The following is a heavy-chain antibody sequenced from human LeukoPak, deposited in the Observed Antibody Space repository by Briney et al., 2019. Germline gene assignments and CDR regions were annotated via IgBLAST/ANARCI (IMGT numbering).Heavy chain of an antibody. Sequence: SETLSLTCTVSGGPIYSYYWSWIRQPAGKGLEWIGRIYTSGSTNYNPSLKSRVTISVDKSKNQFSLKLSSVTAADTAVYYCARSMVRGVIRWAYYMDVWGKGTTVTVSS. V-gene: IGHV4-4*07. CDR2: IYTSGST. CDR3: ARSMVRGVIRWAYYMDV. J-gene: IGHJ6*03. CDR1: GGPIYSYY. D-gene: IGHD3-10*01.